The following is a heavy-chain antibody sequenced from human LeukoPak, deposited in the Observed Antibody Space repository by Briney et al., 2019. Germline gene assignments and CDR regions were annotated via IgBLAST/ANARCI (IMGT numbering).Heavy chain of an antibody. D-gene: IGHD2-2*01. CDR3: ARVPSSTSSYYMDV. Sequence: SETLSLTCTVSGGSISSGSYYWSWIRQPAGKGLEWIGRIYTSGSTNYNPSLKSRVTISVDTSKNQFSLKLSSVTAADTAVYYCARVPSSTSSYYMDVWGKGTTVTISS. CDR2: IYTSGST. V-gene: IGHV4-61*02. J-gene: IGHJ6*03. CDR1: GGSISSGSYY.